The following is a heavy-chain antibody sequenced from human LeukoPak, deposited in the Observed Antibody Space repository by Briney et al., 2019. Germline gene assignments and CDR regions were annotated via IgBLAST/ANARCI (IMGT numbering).Heavy chain of an antibody. Sequence: GGSLRLSCAASGFTFSSYEMNWVRQAPGKGLEWVSSISSSSSYIYYADSVKGRFTISRDNAKNSLYLQMISLRAEDMAVYYCARDLWGITVTTDYFDSWGQGTLVTVSS. CDR3: ARDLWGITVTTDYFDS. CDR1: GFTFSSYE. CDR2: ISSSSSYI. D-gene: IGHD4-17*01. J-gene: IGHJ4*02. V-gene: IGHV3-21*01.